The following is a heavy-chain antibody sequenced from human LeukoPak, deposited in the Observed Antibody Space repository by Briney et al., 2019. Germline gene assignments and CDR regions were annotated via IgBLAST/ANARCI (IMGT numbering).Heavy chain of an antibody. Sequence: GGSLRLSCAASGFTFSSYGIHWVRQAPGKGLEWVTFISYDGSKKYYADSVKGRFTISRDNAKNSLYLQMNSLRAEDTAVYYCARNPGIAVAGTEASYYYYCMDVWGKGTTVTVSS. CDR1: GFTFSSYG. CDR2: ISYDGSKK. V-gene: IGHV3-30*03. J-gene: IGHJ6*03. CDR3: ARNPGIAVAGTEASYYYYCMDV. D-gene: IGHD6-19*01.